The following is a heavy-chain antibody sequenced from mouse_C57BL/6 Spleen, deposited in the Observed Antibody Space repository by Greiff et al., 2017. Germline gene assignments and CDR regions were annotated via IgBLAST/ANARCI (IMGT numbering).Heavy chain of an antibody. CDR3: TMGWLLPYYAMDY. CDR1: GFTFSSYA. V-gene: IGHV5-9-1*02. CDR2: LSSGGDYI. J-gene: IGHJ4*01. D-gene: IGHD2-3*01. Sequence: EVKLVESGEGLVKPGGSLKLSCAASGFTFSSYAMSWVRQTPEKRLEWVAYLSSGGDYIYYADTVKGRFTISRDNARNTLYLQMSSLKSEDTAMYYCTMGWLLPYYAMDYWGQGTSVTVAS.